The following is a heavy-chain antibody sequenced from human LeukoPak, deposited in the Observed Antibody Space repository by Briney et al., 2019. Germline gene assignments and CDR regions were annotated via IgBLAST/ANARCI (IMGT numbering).Heavy chain of an antibody. Sequence: ASVKVSCKASGYTFTGYYMHWVRQAPGQGLEWMGWINPNSGGTNYAQKFQGRVTMTRDTSISTAYMELSRLRSDDTAVYYCARAGGVLRYFDWLHLWGQGTLVTVSS. CDR1: GYTFTGYY. CDR3: ARAGGVLRYFDWLHL. D-gene: IGHD3-9*01. CDR2: INPNSGGT. J-gene: IGHJ5*02. V-gene: IGHV1-2*02.